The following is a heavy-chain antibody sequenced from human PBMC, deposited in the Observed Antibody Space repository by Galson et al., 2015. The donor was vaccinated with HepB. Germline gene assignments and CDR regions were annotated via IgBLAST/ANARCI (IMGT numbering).Heavy chain of an antibody. CDR2: IYPGDSDT. CDR3: ARLAERIAMIVVVPPGWFDP. CDR1: GYSFTSYW. J-gene: IGHJ5*02. Sequence: QSGAEVKKPGESLKISCKGSGYSFTSYWIGWVRQMPGKGLEWMGIIYPGDSDTRYSPSFQGQVTISADKSISTAYLQWSSLKASDTAMYYCARLAERIAMIVVVPPGWFDPWGQGTLVTVSS. D-gene: IGHD3-22*01. V-gene: IGHV5-51*01.